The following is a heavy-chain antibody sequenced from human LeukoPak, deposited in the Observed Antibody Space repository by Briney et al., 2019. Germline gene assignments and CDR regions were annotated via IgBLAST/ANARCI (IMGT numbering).Heavy chain of an antibody. V-gene: IGHV4-38-2*02. CDR3: ARELRYFDWLTYYMDV. CDR2: IYHSGST. D-gene: IGHD3-9*01. J-gene: IGHJ6*03. CDR1: GYSISSGYY. Sequence: PSETLSLTCTVSGYSISSGYYWGWIRPPPGKGLEWIGSIYHSGSTYYNPSLKSRVTISVDTSKNQFSLKLSSVAAADTAVYYCARELRYFDWLTYYMDVWGKGTTVTVSS.